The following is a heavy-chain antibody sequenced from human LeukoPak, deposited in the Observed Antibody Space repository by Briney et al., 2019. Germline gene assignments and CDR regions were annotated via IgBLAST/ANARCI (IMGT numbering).Heavy chain of an antibody. V-gene: IGHV4-34*01. D-gene: IGHD3-16*02. CDR3: ARVPRSVITFGGVIAIRRRNWFDP. CDR1: GGSFSGYY. J-gene: IGHJ5*02. CDR2: INHSGST. Sequence: SETLSLTCAVYGGSFSGYYWSWIRQPPGKGLEWIGEINHSGSTNYNPSLKSRVTISVDTSKNQFSLKLSSVTAADTAVYYSARVPRSVITFGGVIAIRRRNWFDPWGQGTLVTVSS.